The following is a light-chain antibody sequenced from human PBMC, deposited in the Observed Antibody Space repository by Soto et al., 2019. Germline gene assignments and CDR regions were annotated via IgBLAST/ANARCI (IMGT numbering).Light chain of an antibody. CDR2: GAS. CDR3: QQHNDWPPST. V-gene: IGKV3-15*01. Sequence: ETLLTQSPATLSVSPGERVTLSCRAGQSVRDNLAWYQQKPGQAPRLLIYGASTRAPGIPDRFSGSGFGTEFSLTISSLQSEDFAVYYCQQHNDWPPSTFGQGTKLDIK. CDR1: QSVRDN. J-gene: IGKJ2*01.